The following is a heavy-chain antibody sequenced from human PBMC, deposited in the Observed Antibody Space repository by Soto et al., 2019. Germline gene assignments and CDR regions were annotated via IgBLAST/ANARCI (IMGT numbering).Heavy chain of an antibody. J-gene: IGHJ6*03. CDR2: IYYGGST. CDR3: ASHHGYYYYYYMDV. V-gene: IGHV4-39*01. CDR1: GGSIRSSSYY. Sequence: SETLSLTCIVSGGSIRSSSYYWGWIRQPPGKGLEWIGSIYYGGSTYYNPSLESRVTISVDTSKNQFSLKLNSVTAADTAMYYCASHHGYYYYYYMDVWGKGTTVTVSS.